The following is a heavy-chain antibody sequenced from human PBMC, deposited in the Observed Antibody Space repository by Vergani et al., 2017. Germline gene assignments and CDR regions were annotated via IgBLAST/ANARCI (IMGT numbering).Heavy chain of an antibody. Sequence: EVQLVESGGGLIQPGGSLRLSCAASGFTVSSNYMSWVRQAPGKGLEWVSVIYSGGSTYYADSVKGRFTISRDNSKNTLYLQMNSLRAEDTAVYYCARDSRGDSYGGDYYYYYGMDVWGQGTTVTVSS. CDR2: IYSGGST. CDR1: GFTVSSNY. J-gene: IGHJ6*02. V-gene: IGHV3-53*01. CDR3: ARDSRGDSYGGDYYYYYGMDV. D-gene: IGHD5-18*01.